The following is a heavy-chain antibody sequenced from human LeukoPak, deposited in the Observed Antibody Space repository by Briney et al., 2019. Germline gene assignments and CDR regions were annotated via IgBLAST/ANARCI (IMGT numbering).Heavy chain of an antibody. CDR1: GFTFSRYA. V-gene: IGHV3-23*01. J-gene: IGHJ3*02. D-gene: IGHD6-13*01. Sequence: GGSRRLACAASGFTFSRYAMTWVRQAPGKGLDWVSHISGGGGSTYYADSVKGRFTISRENSENMVYLQMNSLRAEDTAVYYCVKVQDSSSWFRAFDIWGQGTMVIVSS. CDR3: VKVQDSSSWFRAFDI. CDR2: ISGGGGST.